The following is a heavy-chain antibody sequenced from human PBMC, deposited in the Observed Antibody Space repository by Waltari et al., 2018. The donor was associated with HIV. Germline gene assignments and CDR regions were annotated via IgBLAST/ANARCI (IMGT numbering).Heavy chain of an antibody. CDR1: GGTFSSYA. CDR3: AREAYSGGGGSFDI. Sequence: QVQLVQSGAEVKKPGSSVKVSCKASGGTFSSYAISWVRQAPGQGLEWMGGNIPILGTENYGQTFQGRVTITADESTSTAYMGLSSLRSEDTAVYYGAREAYSGGGGSFDIWGQGTMVTVSS. CDR2: NIPILGTE. J-gene: IGHJ3*02. D-gene: IGHD1-26*01. V-gene: IGHV1-69*01.